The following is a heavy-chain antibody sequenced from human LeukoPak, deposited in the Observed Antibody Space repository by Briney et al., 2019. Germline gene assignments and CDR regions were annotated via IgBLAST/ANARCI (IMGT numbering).Heavy chain of an antibody. V-gene: IGHV3-30-3*01. CDR1: GFTFSSYA. CDR3: AKGVYSSGYLVAFDI. J-gene: IGHJ3*02. D-gene: IGHD3-22*01. Sequence: PGGSLRLSCAASGFTFSSYAMHWVRQAPGKGLEWVAVISYDGSNKYYADSVKGRFTISRDNSKNTLYLQMNSLRAEDTALYYCAKGVYSSGYLVAFDIWGQGTMVTVSS. CDR2: ISYDGSNK.